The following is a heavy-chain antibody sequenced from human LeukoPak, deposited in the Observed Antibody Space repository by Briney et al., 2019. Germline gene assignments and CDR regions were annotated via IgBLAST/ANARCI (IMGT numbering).Heavy chain of an antibody. CDR3: ARRFNSYGYYYMDV. Sequence: SETLSLTCTVSGVSISSSSYYWGWIRQPPGKGLEWTGSIYYSGSTYYNPSLKSRVTISVDTSKNQFSLKLSSVTAADTAVYYCARRFNSYGYYYMDVWGKGTTVTVSS. D-gene: IGHD5-18*01. CDR2: IYYSGST. CDR1: GVSISSSSYY. J-gene: IGHJ6*03. V-gene: IGHV4-39*07.